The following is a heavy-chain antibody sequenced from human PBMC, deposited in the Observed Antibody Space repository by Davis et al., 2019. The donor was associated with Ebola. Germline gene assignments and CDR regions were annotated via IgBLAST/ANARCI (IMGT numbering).Heavy chain of an antibody. Sequence: GESLKISCAASGFTFSDYYMSWIRQAPGKGLEWVSVTYSDGSTHYAGSVKGRFTITRDNSKNTLYLQMNSLRIEDTAVYYCGRARDNGGKADWWGQGTLVTVSS. CDR1: GFTFSDYY. CDR3: GRARDNGGKADW. V-gene: IGHV3-66*02. D-gene: IGHD4-23*01. CDR2: TYSDGST. J-gene: IGHJ4*02.